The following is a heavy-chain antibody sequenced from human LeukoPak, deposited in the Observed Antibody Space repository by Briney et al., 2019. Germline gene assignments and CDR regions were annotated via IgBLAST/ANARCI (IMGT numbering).Heavy chain of an antibody. J-gene: IGHJ3*02. CDR2: IYSGEVT. CDR1: GLTISSNY. CDR3: ARISGGSFDI. D-gene: IGHD3-10*01. V-gene: IGHV3-53*01. Sequence: GGSLRLSCAASGLTISSNYMTWVRQAQGTGLEWVSLIYSGEVTFYADSVKGRFTISRDTSHNTLYLQKNRLRTADTAVYYCARISGGSFDIWGQGTTVTV.